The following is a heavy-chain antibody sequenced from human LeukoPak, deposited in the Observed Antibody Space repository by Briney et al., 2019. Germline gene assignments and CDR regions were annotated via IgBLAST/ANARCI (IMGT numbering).Heavy chain of an antibody. CDR2: ISGSGGST. Sequence: GGSLTLSCAASGFTFSSYGMSLVRHAPGNGLESVSAISGSGGSTYYADSVKSRFTISRDNPKNTLYLQMTSLRAEDTAVYYCAKDLTVGGYFDPAPFDYWGQGTLVTVSS. CDR1: GFTFSSYG. V-gene: IGHV3-23*01. D-gene: IGHD3-9*01. J-gene: IGHJ4*02. CDR3: AKDLTVGGYFDPAPFDY.